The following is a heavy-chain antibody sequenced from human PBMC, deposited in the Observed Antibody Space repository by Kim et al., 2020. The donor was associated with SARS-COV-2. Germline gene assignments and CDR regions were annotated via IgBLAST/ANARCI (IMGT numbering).Heavy chain of an antibody. CDR2: IDWDDDK. CDR1: GFSLSTSGMC. CDR3: AQSSDYYDSSGYYKRRCHYFDY. D-gene: IGHD3-22*01. V-gene: IGHV2-70*01. J-gene: IGHJ4*02. Sequence: SGPTLVNPTQTLTLTCTFSGFSLSTSGMCVSWIRQPPGKALEWLALIDWDDDKYYSTSLKTRLTISKDTSKNQVVLTMTNMDPVDTATYYCAQSSDYYDSSGYYKRRCHYFDYWGQGTLGTVSS.